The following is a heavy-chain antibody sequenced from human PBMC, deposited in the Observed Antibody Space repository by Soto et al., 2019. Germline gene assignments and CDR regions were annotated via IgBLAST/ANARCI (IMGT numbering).Heavy chain of an antibody. Sequence: GAPLKVSCEASGYTFRSYGISWVRQAPGQGLEWVGWISAYNGDTHYAPKFQDRITLTTETSTDTAYMELRSLRLDDTAVYYCARDWSRYYDNSGLIWFYWGQGSLVTVSS. CDR3: ARDWSRYYDNSGLIWFY. D-gene: IGHD3-22*01. CDR2: ISAYNGDT. V-gene: IGHV1-18*04. J-gene: IGHJ4*02. CDR1: GYTFRSYG.